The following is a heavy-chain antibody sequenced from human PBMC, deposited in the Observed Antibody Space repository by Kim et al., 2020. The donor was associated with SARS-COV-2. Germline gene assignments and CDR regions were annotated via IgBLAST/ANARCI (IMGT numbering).Heavy chain of an antibody. D-gene: IGHD6-19*01. V-gene: IGHV1-3*01. CDR2: INAGNGNT. CDR3: AGGSGSDWYYFQN. Sequence: ASVKVSCKASGDTFTSYAMQWVRQAPGQRLEWMGWINAGNGNTKYSQKFQGRVTFTRDTSASTAYMELSSLTSEDTAVYYCAGGSGSDWYYFQNWGQGTLVTVSS. J-gene: IGHJ1*01. CDR1: GDTFTSYA.